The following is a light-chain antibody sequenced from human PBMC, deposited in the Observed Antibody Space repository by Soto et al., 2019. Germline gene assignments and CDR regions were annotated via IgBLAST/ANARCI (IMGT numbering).Light chain of an antibody. CDR3: HQRNHHPLT. Sequence: EILQTRGPSSISKSLGDRATITCGASQAVSSWLAWFQQKPGMAPKLVIYDVSSRPSGVPSRFSGSGSGTEITHSICSLQPKDLATYYCHQRNHHPLTCGQGTRLEIK. CDR2: DVS. CDR1: QAVSSW. J-gene: IGKJ5*01. V-gene: IGKV1-12*01.